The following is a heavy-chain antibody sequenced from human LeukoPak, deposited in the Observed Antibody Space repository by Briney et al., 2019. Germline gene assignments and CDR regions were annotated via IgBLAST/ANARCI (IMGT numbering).Heavy chain of an antibody. V-gene: IGHV3-74*01. CDR2: INSDGSST. Sequence: PGRSLRLSCAASGFTFSSYWMHWVRQAPGKGLVWVSRINSDGSSTSYADSVKGRFTISRDNAKNTLYLQMNSLRAEDTAVYYCARGGLGYSSKYLNYWGQGTLVTVSS. D-gene: IGHD6-13*01. CDR3: ARGGLGYSSKYLNY. CDR1: GFTFSSYW. J-gene: IGHJ4*02.